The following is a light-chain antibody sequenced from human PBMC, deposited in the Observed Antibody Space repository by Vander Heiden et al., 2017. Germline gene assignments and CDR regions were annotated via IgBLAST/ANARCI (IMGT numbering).Light chain of an antibody. V-gene: IGKV1-6*01. Sequence: AIQMTQSPSSLSASVGDRVTITCRASQGIRNDLGWYQQKPGKAPKLLIYAASSLQSGVPSTFSGSGSGTDFTLTISSLQPEDFATYYCRQDYDCPFTFGQGTKLEIK. CDR1: QGIRND. CDR2: AAS. CDR3: RQDYDCPFT. J-gene: IGKJ2*01.